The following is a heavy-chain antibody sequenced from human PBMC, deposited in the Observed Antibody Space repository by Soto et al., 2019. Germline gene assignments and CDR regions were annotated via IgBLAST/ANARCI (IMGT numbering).Heavy chain of an antibody. D-gene: IGHD3-10*01. CDR2: ISHNDEPRI. CDR3: ARGVRAETYYNAFDY. Sequence: QVQLVESGGGVVQPGSSLRLSCAASGFSFKNYAFHWVRQAPGKGLQWVALISHNDEPRIFYADSVQGRFTISRDNFKNTVYLQMNSLRDEDTAVYPCARGVRAETYYNAFDYWGQGTQVTVSS. J-gene: IGHJ4*01. V-gene: IGHV3-30*01. CDR1: GFSFKNYA.